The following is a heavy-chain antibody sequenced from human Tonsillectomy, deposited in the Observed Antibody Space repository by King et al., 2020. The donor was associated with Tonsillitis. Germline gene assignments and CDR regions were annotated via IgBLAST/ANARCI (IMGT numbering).Heavy chain of an antibody. D-gene: IGHD2-2*01. J-gene: IGHJ6*03. CDR2: TSGSGGNT. V-gene: IGHV3-23*04. CDR1: GITFSSHA. CDR3: TKHAHVDYYYYIDV. Sequence: VQLVESGGGLVQPGGSLRLSCAASGITFSSHAMTWVRQVPGKGLEWVSATSGSGGNTYYADSVKGRFTISRDNSKNTLYLQMNSRRAEDTAVYYCTKHAHVDYYYYIDVWGNGPTVAVSS.